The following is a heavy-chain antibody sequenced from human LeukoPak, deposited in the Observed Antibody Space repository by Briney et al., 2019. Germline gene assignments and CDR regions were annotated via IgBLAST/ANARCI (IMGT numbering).Heavy chain of an antibody. D-gene: IGHD3-9*01. J-gene: IGHJ4*02. Sequence: ASVKVSCKASGYTFTSYYMHWVRQAPGQGLEWMGIINPSGGSTSYAQKFQGRVTMTEDTSTDTAYMELSSLRSEDTAVYYCATDPVRYFDWFYWGQGTLVTVSS. V-gene: IGHV1-46*01. CDR3: ATDPVRYFDWFY. CDR1: GYTFTSYY. CDR2: INPSGGST.